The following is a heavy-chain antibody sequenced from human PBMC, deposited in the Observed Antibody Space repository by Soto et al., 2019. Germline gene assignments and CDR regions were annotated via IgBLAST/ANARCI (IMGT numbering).Heavy chain of an antibody. V-gene: IGHV3-23*01. CDR1: GFTFSSYA. CDR3: AKDKPLQLLGGPDF. D-gene: IGHD2-2*01. J-gene: IGHJ4*02. CDR2: ISGSGGST. Sequence: EVQLLESGGGLVQPGGSLRLSCAASGFTFSSYAMSWVRQAPGKGLEWVSAISGSGGSTYYADSAKGRFTISRDNSKHTLYLQMNSLSADDTAVYYCAKDKPLQLLGGPDFLVQGTLDVVSS.